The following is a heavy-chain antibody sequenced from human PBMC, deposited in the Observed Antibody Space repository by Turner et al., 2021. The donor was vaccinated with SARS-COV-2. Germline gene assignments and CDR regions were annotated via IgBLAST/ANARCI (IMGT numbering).Heavy chain of an antibody. V-gene: IGHV2-5*02. CDR2: IYWDDDK. CDR1: GFSPSTSGVG. D-gene: IGHD2-21*01. J-gene: IGHJ4*02. CDR3: ARHIVVAIFDY. Sequence: QITLKESGPTLMKPTQTLTLTCTVSGFSPSTSGVGVGWIRQPPGKALEWLALIYWDDDKRYSPSLKSRLTITKDTSKNQVVLTMTNMDPVDTATYYCARHIVVAIFDYWGQGTLVTVSS.